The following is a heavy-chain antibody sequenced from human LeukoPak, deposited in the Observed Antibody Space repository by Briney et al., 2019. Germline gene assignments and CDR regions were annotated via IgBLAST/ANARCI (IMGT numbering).Heavy chain of an antibody. CDR1: GLTFSTFG. V-gene: IGHV3-23*01. J-gene: IGHJ6*03. CDR3: ARDGNYIWGSYRAYYYYYYMDL. CDR2: ISGGGSST. Sequence: PGGSLRLSCSASGLTFSTFGMSWVRQAPGKGLEWVSTISGGGSSTHYADSVKGRFTISRDNSKNTLYLQMNSLRAEDTAVYYCARDGNYIWGSYRAYYYYYYMDLWGKGTTVTVSS. D-gene: IGHD3-16*02.